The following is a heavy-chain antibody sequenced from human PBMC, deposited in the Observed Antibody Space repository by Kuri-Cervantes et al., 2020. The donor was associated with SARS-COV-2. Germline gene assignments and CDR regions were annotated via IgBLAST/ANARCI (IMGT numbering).Heavy chain of an antibody. D-gene: IGHD1-26*01. CDR1: GYTFTSYA. CDR3: ARSGATLGAFDI. V-gene: IGHV1-3*02. J-gene: IGHJ3*02. Sequence: ASVKVSCKASGYTFTSYAMHWVRQAPGQRLEWMGWSNAGNGNTKYSQEFQGRVTMTTDTSTSTAYMELRSLRSDDTAVYYCARSGATLGAFDIWGQGTMVTVSS. CDR2: SNAGNGNT.